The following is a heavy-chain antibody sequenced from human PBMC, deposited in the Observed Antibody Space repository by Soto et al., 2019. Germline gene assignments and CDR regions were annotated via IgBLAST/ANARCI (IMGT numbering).Heavy chain of an antibody. J-gene: IGHJ3*02. CDR2: ISYSGST. V-gene: IGHV4-59*01. CDR1: GGFISGYY. CDR3: ARSGGPGAFDI. D-gene: IGHD1-26*01. Sequence: QVQLQESAPGLVKSSETLSLTCTVSGGFISGYYWSWIRQPPGKGLEWIGYISYSGSTNHNPSLKSRVTISLDTSKNYFSLKLSSVTATDTAMYYCARSGGPGAFDIWGQGTMVTVSS.